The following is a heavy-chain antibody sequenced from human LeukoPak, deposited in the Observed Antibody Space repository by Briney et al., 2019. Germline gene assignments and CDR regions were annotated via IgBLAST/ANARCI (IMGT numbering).Heavy chain of an antibody. CDR2: ISSNGGST. J-gene: IGHJ4*02. Sequence: GGSLRLSCAASGFTFSSYAMHWVRQAPGKGLEYVSAISSNGGSTYYANSVKGRFTISRDNSKNTLYLQMNSLRAEDTAVYYCAKEGTDDYGDYVARWGIDYWGQGTLVTVSS. CDR3: AKEGTDDYGDYVARWGIDY. CDR1: GFTFSSYA. D-gene: IGHD4-17*01. V-gene: IGHV3-64*01.